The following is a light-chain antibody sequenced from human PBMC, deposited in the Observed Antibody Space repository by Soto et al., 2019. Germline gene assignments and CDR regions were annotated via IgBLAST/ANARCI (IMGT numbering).Light chain of an antibody. CDR3: MQALQNPLT. CDR2: LGS. V-gene: IGKV2-28*01. CDR1: ESLLFSNGNHY. Sequence: EIVLTQSPLSLPVTPGEPASISCRSSESLLFSNGNHYLAWYLQKPGQPPQPLMYLGSSRASGVTDRFSGSGSGTDFTLIISRVEAEDVGVYYCMQALQNPLTFGGGTKVESK. J-gene: IGKJ4*01.